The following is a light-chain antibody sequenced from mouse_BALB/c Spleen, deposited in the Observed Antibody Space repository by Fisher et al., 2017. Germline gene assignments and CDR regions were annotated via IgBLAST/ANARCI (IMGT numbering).Light chain of an antibody. CDR3: QQYSGYPRT. CDR2: STS. V-gene: IGKV4-61*01. J-gene: IGKJ1*01. Sequence: IVLTQTPAIMSASPGEKVTMTCSASSSVSYMYWYQQKPGSSPKLWIYSTSNLASGVPARFSGSGSGTSYSLTISSMEAEDAATYYCQQYSGYPRTFGGGTKLEIK. CDR1: SSVSY.